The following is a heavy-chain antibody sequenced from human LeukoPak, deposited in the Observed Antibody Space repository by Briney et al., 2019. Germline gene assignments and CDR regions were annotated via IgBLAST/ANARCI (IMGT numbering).Heavy chain of an antibody. Sequence: GESLKISCKGSGYQFTSNWIGWVRQMPGKGLEWMGIIHPSDSDTRYSPSFQGQVTISADKSISTAYLQWSSLKASDTAMYYCARFRGSGSYYYYYYYMDVWGKGTTVTISS. CDR3: ARFRGSGSYYYYYYYMDV. D-gene: IGHD3-10*01. CDR1: GYQFTSNW. J-gene: IGHJ6*03. CDR2: IHPSDSDT. V-gene: IGHV5-51*01.